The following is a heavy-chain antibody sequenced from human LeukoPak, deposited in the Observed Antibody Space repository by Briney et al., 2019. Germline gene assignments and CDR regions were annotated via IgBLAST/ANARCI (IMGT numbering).Heavy chain of an antibody. CDR3: PKEDKGSRGLIIF. J-gene: IGHJ4*02. V-gene: IGHV3-23*01. D-gene: IGHD2-2*01. CDR2: MTGNGDST. CDR1: GFSFNTYA. Sequence: GSLRLSCEASGFSFNTYARNWVRQAPGKGLEWVAAMTGNGDSTYFAESVRGRFTISRDNSKNTLYLQMNSLRADDTALYYCPKEDKGSRGLIIFWGQGTLVTVSS.